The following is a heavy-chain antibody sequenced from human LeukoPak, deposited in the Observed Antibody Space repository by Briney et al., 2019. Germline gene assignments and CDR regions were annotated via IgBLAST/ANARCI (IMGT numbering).Heavy chain of an antibody. Sequence: ASVKVSCKASRSTFTSYGVRWVRQAPRQELECMRWISAYNGNTNDAQKLQGRVTMTTDTYTSTAYMEMRSLRSDDTAVYYWARKGTGSSSPNYYFDYWGQGTLVTVSS. V-gene: IGHV1-18*01. D-gene: IGHD6-13*01. CDR2: ISAYNGNT. J-gene: IGHJ4*02. CDR1: RSTFTSYG. CDR3: ARKGTGSSSPNYYFDY.